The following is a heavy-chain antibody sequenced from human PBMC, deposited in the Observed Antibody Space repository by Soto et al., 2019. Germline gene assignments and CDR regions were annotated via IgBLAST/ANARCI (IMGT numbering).Heavy chain of an antibody. CDR1: GYTFTDYH. CDR2: VTPRSGEV. Sequence: QVHLVQSGAEVKRPGDSVKVSCQASGYTFTDYHIHWVRQAPGQGLEWMGRVTPRSGEVYYSPKFQGRVTLTRDTSISTAYMELTTLKFDDTAVVYCARVPILGPTGDFDYWGQGTLATVSS. CDR3: ARVPILGPTGDFDY. D-gene: IGHD1-26*01. V-gene: IGHV1-2*02. J-gene: IGHJ4*02.